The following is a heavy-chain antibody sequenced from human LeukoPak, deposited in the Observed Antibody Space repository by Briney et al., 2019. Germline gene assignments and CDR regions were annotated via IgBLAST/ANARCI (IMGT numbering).Heavy chain of an antibody. CDR1: GFTFGDYA. V-gene: IGHV3-49*04. D-gene: IGHD1-26*01. Sequence: PGGSLRLPCTASGFTFGDYAMSWVRQAPGKGLEWVGFIRSKAYGGTTEYAASVKGRFTISRDDSKSIAYLQMNSLKTEDTAVYYCTSYTRRYSGGWQAGYFQHWGQGTLVTVSS. CDR2: IRSKAYGGTT. J-gene: IGHJ1*01. CDR3: TSYTRRYSGGWQAGYFQH.